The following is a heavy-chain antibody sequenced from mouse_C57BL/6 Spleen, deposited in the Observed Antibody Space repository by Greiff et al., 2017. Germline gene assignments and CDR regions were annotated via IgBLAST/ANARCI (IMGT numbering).Heavy chain of an antibody. Sequence: VQLQQSGAELVRPGASVKLSCTASGFNIKDDYMHWVKQRPEQGLEWIGWIDPENGDTEYASKFQGKATITADTSSNTAYLQLSSLTSEDTAVYYCTTCSSSWFGYWGQGTLVTVSA. CDR1: GFNIKDDY. D-gene: IGHD1-1*01. J-gene: IGHJ3*01. CDR2: IDPENGDT. V-gene: IGHV14-4*01. CDR3: TTCSSSWFGY.